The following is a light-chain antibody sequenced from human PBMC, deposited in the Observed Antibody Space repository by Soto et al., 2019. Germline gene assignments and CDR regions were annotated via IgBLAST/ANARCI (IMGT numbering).Light chain of an antibody. V-gene: IGKV3-15*01. CDR2: DAS. J-gene: IGKJ4*01. CDR1: QSVGSN. Sequence: EIVMTQSPATLSVSPGERVTLSCSASQSVGSNLAWYQQKPGLAPRVLIYDASTRATVSPARFSGSGSGTEFSLTISRLQSEDFAVYFCQQYENWPLTFGGGTKVEIK. CDR3: QQYENWPLT.